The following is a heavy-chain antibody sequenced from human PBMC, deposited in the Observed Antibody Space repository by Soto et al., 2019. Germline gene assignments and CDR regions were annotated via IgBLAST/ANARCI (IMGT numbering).Heavy chain of an antibody. CDR2: IYYSGNT. Sequence: ATLSLTCTVSGFSISSGTYYWGWVRQSPGKGLEWIGTIYYSGNTYYKPSLKSRVTISIDTSKNQFSLKLNSVTAADTAVYFCSGHGRTSGSFSTSSVRTEFDYWGQGTLVTVSS. CDR3: SGHGRTSGSFSTSSVRTEFDY. D-gene: IGHD6-6*01. V-gene: IGHV4-39*01. CDR1: GFSISSGTYY. J-gene: IGHJ4*02.